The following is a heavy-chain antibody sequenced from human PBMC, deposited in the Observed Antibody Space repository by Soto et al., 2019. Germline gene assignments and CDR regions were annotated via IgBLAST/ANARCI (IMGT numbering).Heavy chain of an antibody. CDR3: ARNKMGGLDDGVPNAFDI. Sequence: GASVKVSCKASGYTFTSYGISWVRQAPGQGLEWMGWISAYNGNTNYAQKLQGRVTMTTDTSTSTAYMELRSLRSDDTAVYYCARNKMGGLDDGVPNAFDIWGQGTIVTVS. J-gene: IGHJ3*02. V-gene: IGHV1-18*01. CDR2: ISAYNGNT. CDR1: GYTFTSYG. D-gene: IGHD6-19*01.